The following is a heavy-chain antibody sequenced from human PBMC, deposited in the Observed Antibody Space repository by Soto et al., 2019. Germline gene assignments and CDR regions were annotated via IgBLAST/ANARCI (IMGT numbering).Heavy chain of an antibody. CDR3: AKGVAARRWAVDY. V-gene: IGHV3-30*18. D-gene: IGHD6-6*01. J-gene: IGHJ4*02. Sequence: GGSLRLSCAASGFTFSSYGMHWVRQAPGKGLEWVAVISYDGSNKYYADSVKGRFTISRDNSKNTLYLQMNSLRAEDTAVYYCAKGVAARRWAVDYWGQGTLVTVSS. CDR1: GFTFSSYG. CDR2: ISYDGSNK.